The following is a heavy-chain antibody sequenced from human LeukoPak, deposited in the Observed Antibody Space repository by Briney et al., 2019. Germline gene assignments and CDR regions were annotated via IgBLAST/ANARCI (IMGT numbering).Heavy chain of an antibody. J-gene: IGHJ5*02. CDR3: ARRLSSSWSEDNWFDP. Sequence: TGGSLRLSCAASGFIFSSYWMGWVRQAPGKGLEWIGSIYYSGSTYYNPSLKSRVTISLDTSKNQFSLKLSSVTAADTAVYYCARRLSSSWSEDNWFDPWGQGTLVTVSS. CDR2: IYYSGST. D-gene: IGHD6-13*01. V-gene: IGHV4-39*01. CDR1: GFIFSSYW.